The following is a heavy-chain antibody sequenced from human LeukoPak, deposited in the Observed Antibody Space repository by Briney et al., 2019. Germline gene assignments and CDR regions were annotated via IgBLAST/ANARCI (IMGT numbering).Heavy chain of an antibody. V-gene: IGHV3-33*01. J-gene: IGHJ3*02. CDR3: ARDTTYYESSAYYDSYDI. D-gene: IGHD3-22*01. CDR2: IWHDGSHK. CDR1: GFAFNTYA. Sequence: GGSLRLSCAASGFAFNTYAMHWVRQAPGKGLEWVTLIWHDGSHKFYIDSVRGRFTISRDNSKNTVYLQMNGLRAEDTAVYFCARDTTYYESSAYYDSYDIWGQGTMVTVSS.